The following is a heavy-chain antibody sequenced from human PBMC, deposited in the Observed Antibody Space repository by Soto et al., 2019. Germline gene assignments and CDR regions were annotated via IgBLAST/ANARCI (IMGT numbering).Heavy chain of an antibody. CDR1: GFTFSSYA. CDR2: ISYDGSNK. CDR3: TRDGDYGAANPYYYYYGMAV. V-gene: IGHV3-30*01. D-gene: IGHD3-10*01. Sequence: GGSLRLSCAASGFTFSSYAMHWDRQAPGKGLEWVAVISYDGSNKYYADSVRGRFTISRDNSKNTLYLQMNSLRAEDTAVYYCTRDGDYGAANPYYYYYGMAVWGQGTTVTVSS. J-gene: IGHJ6*02.